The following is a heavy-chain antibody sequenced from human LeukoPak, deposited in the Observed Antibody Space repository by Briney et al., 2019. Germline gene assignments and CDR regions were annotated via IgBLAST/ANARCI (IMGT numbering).Heavy chain of an antibody. CDR1: GFTFSSYG. J-gene: IGHJ4*02. Sequence: GGSLRLSCAASGFTFSSYGMHWVRQALGKGLEWVAVIWYDGSNKYYADSVKGRFTISRDNSKNTLYLQMNSLRAEDTAVYYCAILSGYSLDYWGQGTLVTVSS. D-gene: IGHD5-18*01. CDR3: AILSGYSLDY. V-gene: IGHV3-33*01. CDR2: IWYDGSNK.